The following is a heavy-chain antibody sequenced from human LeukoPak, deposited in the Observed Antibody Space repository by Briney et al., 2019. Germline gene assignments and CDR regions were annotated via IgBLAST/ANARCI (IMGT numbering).Heavy chain of an antibody. CDR2: IYSGGST. CDR3: AKEVWAGGNTYYFDY. Sequence: GSLRLSCAASGFTVSSNYMSWVRQAPGKGLEWVSVIYSGGSTYYADSVKGRFTISRDNTKNTLYLQMNSLRAEDTAVYYCAKEVWAGGNTYYFDYWGQGTLVTVSS. D-gene: IGHD3/OR15-3a*01. V-gene: IGHV3-53*05. CDR1: GFTVSSNY. J-gene: IGHJ4*02.